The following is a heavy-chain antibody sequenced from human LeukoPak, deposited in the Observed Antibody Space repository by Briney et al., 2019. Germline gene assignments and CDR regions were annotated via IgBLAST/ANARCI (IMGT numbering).Heavy chain of an antibody. V-gene: IGHV1-2*02. CDR1: GYPFTAYY. CDR3: AREAGAAPDY. J-gene: IGHJ4*02. Sequence: ASVKVSCKASGYPFTAYYIHWVRQAPGRGLEWMGWIDPNRDGTNYAQKFQGRVTMTRDTSISTVYMELSRLRSDDTAVYYCAREAGAAPDYWGQGTLVTVSS. CDR2: IDPNRDGT. D-gene: IGHD2-15*01.